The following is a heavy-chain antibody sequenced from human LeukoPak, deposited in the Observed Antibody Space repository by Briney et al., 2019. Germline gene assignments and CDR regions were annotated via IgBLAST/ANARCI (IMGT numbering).Heavy chain of an antibody. CDR3: AAGGSGSYYGSHFDY. V-gene: IGHV1-58*01. D-gene: IGHD3-10*01. Sequence: TSVKVSCKASGFTFTSSAVQWVRQPRGQRLDWIGWIVVGSGNTNYAQKFQERVTITRDMSTSTAYMELSSLRSEDTAVYYCAAGGSGSYYGSHFDYWGQGTPVTVSS. CDR2: IVVGSGNT. CDR1: GFTFTSSA. J-gene: IGHJ4*02.